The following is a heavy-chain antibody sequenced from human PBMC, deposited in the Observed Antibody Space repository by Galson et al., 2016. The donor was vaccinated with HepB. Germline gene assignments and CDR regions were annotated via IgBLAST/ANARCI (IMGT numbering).Heavy chain of an antibody. CDR1: GYSFSSYW. CDR2: IYPADSDT. V-gene: IGHV5-51*01. J-gene: IGHJ4*02. CDR3: ARFYFDSGAYRGSGY. D-gene: IGHD3-22*01. Sequence: QSGAEVKKPGESLKISCKGSGYSFSSYWIGWARQLPGKGLEWMGIIYPADSDTRYSPSFQGHVTISADKSIATAYLHWSSLKASDSGIYYCARFYFDSGAYRGSGYWGQGTLVTVSS.